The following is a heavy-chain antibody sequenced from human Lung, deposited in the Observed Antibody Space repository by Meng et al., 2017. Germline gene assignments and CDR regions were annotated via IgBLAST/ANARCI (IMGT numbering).Heavy chain of an antibody. D-gene: IGHD3-16*01. CDR1: GGSISSGGYY. CDR3: ARSLRFGGVIFDY. V-gene: IGHV4-31*03. J-gene: IGHJ4*02. Sequence: SETLSLTCTVSGGSISSGGYYWSWIRQHPGKGLEWIGYIYYSGSTYYNPSLKSRVTISVDTSKNQFSLKLSSVTAADTAVYYCARSLRFGGVIFDYWGQGKLVTVSS. CDR2: IYYSGST.